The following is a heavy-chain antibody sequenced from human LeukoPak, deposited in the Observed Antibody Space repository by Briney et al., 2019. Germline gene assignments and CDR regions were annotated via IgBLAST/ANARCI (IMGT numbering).Heavy chain of an antibody. CDR2: ISYDGSNK. Sequence: GGSLRLSCAASGFTFSSYAMHWVRQALGKGLEWVAVISYDGSNKYYADSVKGRFTISRDNSKNTLYLQMNSLRAEDTAVYYCARGRGGLDYWGQGTLVTVSS. CDR1: GFTFSSYA. D-gene: IGHD3-10*01. V-gene: IGHV3-30-3*01. CDR3: ARGRGGLDY. J-gene: IGHJ4*02.